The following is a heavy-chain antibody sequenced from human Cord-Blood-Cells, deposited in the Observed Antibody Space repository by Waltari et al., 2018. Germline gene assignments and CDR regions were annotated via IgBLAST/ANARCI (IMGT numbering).Heavy chain of an antibody. CDR2: ISSSGSTI. D-gene: IGHD5-12*01. V-gene: IGHV3-48*03. Sequence: EVQLVESGGGLVQPGGSLRLSCAASGFTFRSYEMNWVRQAPGKGLEWVSYISSSGSTIYYADSVKGRFTISRDNAKNSLYLQMNSLRAEDTAVYYCARGYSGYDSDYWGQGTLVTVSS. J-gene: IGHJ4*02. CDR3: ARGYSGYDSDY. CDR1: GFTFRSYE.